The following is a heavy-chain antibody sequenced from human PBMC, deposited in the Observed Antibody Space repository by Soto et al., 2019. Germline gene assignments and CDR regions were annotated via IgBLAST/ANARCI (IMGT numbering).Heavy chain of an antibody. D-gene: IGHD3-22*01. J-gene: IGHJ5*02. CDR3: ARYYFDSSGYSNWFDP. CDR2: IHYSGRN. V-gene: IGHV4-31*11. CDR1: GGSITSGAYY. Sequence: SETLSLTCAVSGGSITSGAYYWTCIRQHPGKGLEWIAYIHYSGRNYYNASLKSRVTISVDTSNNQFSLKLSSVTAADTAVYYCARYYFDSSGYSNWFDPWGQGTLVTVSS.